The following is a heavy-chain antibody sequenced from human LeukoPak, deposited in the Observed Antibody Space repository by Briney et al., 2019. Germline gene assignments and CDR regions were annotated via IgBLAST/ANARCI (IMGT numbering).Heavy chain of an antibody. J-gene: IGHJ3*02. Sequence: PGGSLRLSCAASGFTFSSYSMNWVRQAPGKGLEWVSSISSSSSYIYYADSVKGRFTISRDNAKNSLYLQMNSLRAEDTAVYYCAKSRSGDLDAFDIWGQGTMVTVSS. CDR3: AKSRSGDLDAFDI. CDR1: GFTFSSYS. D-gene: IGHD3-10*01. CDR2: ISSSSSYI. V-gene: IGHV3-21*01.